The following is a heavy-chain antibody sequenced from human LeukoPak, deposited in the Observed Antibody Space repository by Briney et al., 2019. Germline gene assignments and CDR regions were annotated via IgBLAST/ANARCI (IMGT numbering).Heavy chain of an antibody. Sequence: PETLSLTCAVYGGSFSGYYWSWIRQPPGKGLEWIGEINHSGSTNYNPSLKSRVTISVDTSKNQFSLKLSSVTAADTAVYYCARWPLWYSSSSGNWFDPWGQGTLVTVSS. CDR2: INHSGST. J-gene: IGHJ5*02. V-gene: IGHV4-34*01. CDR1: GGSFSGYY. CDR3: ARWPLWYSSSSGNWFDP. D-gene: IGHD6-13*01.